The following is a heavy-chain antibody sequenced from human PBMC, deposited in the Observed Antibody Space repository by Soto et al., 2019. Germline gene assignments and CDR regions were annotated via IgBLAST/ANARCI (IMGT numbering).Heavy chain of an antibody. Sequence: QVQLVQSGAEVKMSGASVKVSCKASGYTFSLYDIHWVRQAPGQRLEWMGWINGGSGATKYSYDFQDRVTISRDASATIAYAEVTRLNSEDTAVYFCARGGAVGIFDTWGQGTPVAVSS. V-gene: IGHV1-3*01. D-gene: IGHD6-19*01. CDR2: INGGSGAT. J-gene: IGHJ5*01. CDR1: GYTFSLYD. CDR3: ARGGAVGIFDT.